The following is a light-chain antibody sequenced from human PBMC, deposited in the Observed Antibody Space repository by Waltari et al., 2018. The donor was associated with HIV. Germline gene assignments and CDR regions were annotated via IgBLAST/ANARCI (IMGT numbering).Light chain of an antibody. CDR1: STDVGAYHY. CDR2: EVT. V-gene: IGLV2-8*01. J-gene: IGLJ2*01. Sequence: QSALTQPPSASGSPGQSVTISCTVTSTDVGAYHYASWYQQHSGEAPKLIIYEVTKRPSGVPDRFSGSKSGNTASLTVSGLQAEDEADFYCSSYAGSTVIFGGGTKLTVL. CDR3: SSYAGSTVI.